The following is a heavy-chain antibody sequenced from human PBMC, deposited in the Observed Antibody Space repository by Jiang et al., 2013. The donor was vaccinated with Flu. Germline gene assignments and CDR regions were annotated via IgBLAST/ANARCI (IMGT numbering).Heavy chain of an antibody. CDR3: ARDYRSLFEVTHDAFDI. CDR2: INPNSGGT. Sequence: GAEVKKPGSSVKVSCKASGYTFTGYYMHWVRQAPGQGLEWMGWINPNSGGTNYAQKFQGRVTMTRDTSISTAYMELSRLRSDDTAVYYCARDYRSLFEVTHDAFDIWGQGTMVTISS. J-gene: IGHJ3*02. D-gene: IGHD6-13*01. V-gene: IGHV1-2*02. CDR1: GYTFTGYY.